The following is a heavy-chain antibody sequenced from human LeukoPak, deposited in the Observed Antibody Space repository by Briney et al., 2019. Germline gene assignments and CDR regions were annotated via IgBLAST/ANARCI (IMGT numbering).Heavy chain of an antibody. J-gene: IGHJ5*02. CDR1: GYTFTGYY. V-gene: IGHV1-2*02. CDR3: ARGMAAAGIGWFDP. CDR2: INPNSGGT. Sequence: ASVKVSCKASGYTFTGYYLHWVRQAPGQGLEWMGWINPNSGGTNYAQKFQGRVTVTRDTSISTAYMELSSLRSDDTAVYYCARGMAAAGIGWFDPWGQGTLVTVSS. D-gene: IGHD6-13*01.